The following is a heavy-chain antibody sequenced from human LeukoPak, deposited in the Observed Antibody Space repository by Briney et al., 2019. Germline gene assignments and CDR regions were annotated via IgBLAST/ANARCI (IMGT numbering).Heavy chain of an antibody. V-gene: IGHV3-49*03. Sequence: GGSLRLSCTASGFTFGDYAMSWFRRAPGKGLEWVGFIRSKAYGGTTEYAASVKGRFTISRDDSKSIAYLQMNSLKTEDTAVYYCTRDHSSGWYPTGAFDYWGQGTLVTVSS. J-gene: IGHJ4*02. CDR2: IRSKAYGGTT. D-gene: IGHD6-19*01. CDR3: TRDHSSGWYPTGAFDY. CDR1: GFTFGDYA.